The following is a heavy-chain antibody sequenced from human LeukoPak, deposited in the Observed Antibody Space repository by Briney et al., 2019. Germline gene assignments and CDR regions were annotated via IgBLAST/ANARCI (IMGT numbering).Heavy chain of an antibody. CDR2: IGTSSSTM. D-gene: IGHD3-3*01. CDR3: ARDRGTFGVVDS. V-gene: IGHV3-48*04. CDR1: GFSFPSHS. Sequence: GGSLRLSCAASGFSFPSHSFHWVRQSPGKGLEWVAYIGTSSSTMYQAKSVKGRFSISRDNAKNSLFLQMDSLRVEDTAVYYCARDRGTFGVVDSWGQGTLVAVSS. J-gene: IGHJ4*02.